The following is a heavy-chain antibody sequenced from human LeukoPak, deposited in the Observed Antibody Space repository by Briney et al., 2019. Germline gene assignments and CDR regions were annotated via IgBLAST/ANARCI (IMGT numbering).Heavy chain of an antibody. D-gene: IGHD2-15*01. CDR2: IYYSGST. V-gene: IGHV4-39*01. CDR1: GGSISSSSYY. CDR3: ARLRGYCRGGSCRPDYYYGMDV. J-gene: IGHJ6*02. Sequence: SETLSLTCTVSGGSISSSSYYWGWIRQPPGKGLEWIGSIYYSGSTYYNPSLKSRVTISVDTSKNQFSLKLSSVTAADTAVYYCARLRGYCRGGSCRPDYYYGMDVWGQGTTVTVSS.